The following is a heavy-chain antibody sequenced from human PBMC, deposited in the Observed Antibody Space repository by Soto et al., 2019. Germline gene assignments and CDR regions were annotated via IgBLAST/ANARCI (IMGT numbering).Heavy chain of an antibody. CDR2: IYPGDSDT. J-gene: IGHJ4*02. CDR3: ARLSQAYGYLTDDESHFDY. CDR1: GYSFTSYW. V-gene: IGHV5-51*01. D-gene: IGHD5-18*01. Sequence: PGESLKISCKGSGYSFTSYWIGWVRQMPGKGLEWMGIIYPGDSDTRYSPSFQGQVTISADKSISTAYLQWSSLKASDTAMYYCARLSQAYGYLTDDESHFDYWGQGTLVTVSS.